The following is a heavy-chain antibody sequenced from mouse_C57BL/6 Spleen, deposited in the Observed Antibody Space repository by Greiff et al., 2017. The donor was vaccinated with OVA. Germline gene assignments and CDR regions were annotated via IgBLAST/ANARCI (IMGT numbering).Heavy chain of an antibody. Sequence: EVMLQQSGPELVKPGASVKISCKASGYTFTDYYMNWVKQSHGKSLEWIGDISPNNGGTSYNQKFKGKATLTVDKSSSTAYMELRSLTSEDSAVYYCARRDGYFYFDVWGTGTTVTVSS. J-gene: IGHJ1*03. D-gene: IGHD2-3*01. V-gene: IGHV1-26*01. CDR2: ISPNNGGT. CDR1: GYTFTDYY. CDR3: ARRDGYFYFDV.